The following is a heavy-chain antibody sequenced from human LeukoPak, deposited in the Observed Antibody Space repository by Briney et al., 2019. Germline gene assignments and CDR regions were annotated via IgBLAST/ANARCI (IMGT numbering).Heavy chain of an antibody. Sequence: PSGTLSLTCAVSGGSISSSNWWSWVRQPPGKGLEWIGEIYHSGSTNYNPSLKSRVTISVDTSKNQFSLKLSSVTAADTAVYYCAREDSRLGAPYFDYWGQGTLVTVSS. CDR3: AREDSRLGAPYFDY. CDR1: GGSISSSNW. D-gene: IGHD3-22*01. V-gene: IGHV4-4*02. J-gene: IGHJ4*02. CDR2: IYHSGST.